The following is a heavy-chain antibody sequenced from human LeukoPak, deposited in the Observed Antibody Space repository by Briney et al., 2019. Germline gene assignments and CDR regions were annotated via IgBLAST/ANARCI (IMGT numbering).Heavy chain of an antibody. CDR1: GFTFSSYT. J-gene: IGHJ3*02. V-gene: IGHV3-48*01. D-gene: IGHD3-3*01. CDR3: AKDFTIFGGAVWAFAI. CDR2: IRTSSTTI. Sequence: GGSLRLSCAASGFTFSSYTMNWVRQPPGKGLEWVSNIRTSSTTIYYADSVKGRFTISRDNAKNSLYLQMNSLRADDTAVYYCAKDFTIFGGAVWAFAIWGQGIMVTVSS.